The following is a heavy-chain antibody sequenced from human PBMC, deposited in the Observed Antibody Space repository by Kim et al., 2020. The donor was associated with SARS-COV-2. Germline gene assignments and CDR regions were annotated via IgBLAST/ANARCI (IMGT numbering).Heavy chain of an antibody. Sequence: SETLSLTCTVSGGSISSSSYYWGWIRQPPGKGLEWIGSIYYSGSTYYNPSLKSRVTISVDTSKNQFSLKLSSVTAADTAVYYCARHSLRIFGVGNWFDPWGQGTLVTISS. CDR2: IYYSGST. J-gene: IGHJ5*02. CDR3: ARHSLRIFGVGNWFDP. CDR1: GGSISSSSYY. V-gene: IGHV4-39*01. D-gene: IGHD3-3*01.